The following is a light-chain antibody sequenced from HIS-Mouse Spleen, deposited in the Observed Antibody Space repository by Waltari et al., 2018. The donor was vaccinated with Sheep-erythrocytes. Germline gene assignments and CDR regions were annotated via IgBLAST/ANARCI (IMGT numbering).Light chain of an antibody. CDR3: QSADSSGTYPRV. J-gene: IGLJ2*01. Sequence: SYELTQPPSVSVSPGQTARITCSGDALPKQYADWYQQKPGQAPGLVIYKDSERPSGIPERFSGSSSGTTVTLTISGVQAEDEADYYCQSADSSGTYPRVFGGGTKLTVL. CDR1: ALPKQY. CDR2: KDS. V-gene: IGLV3-25*03.